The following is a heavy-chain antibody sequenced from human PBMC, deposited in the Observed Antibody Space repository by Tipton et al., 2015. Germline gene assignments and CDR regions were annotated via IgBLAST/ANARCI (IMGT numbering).Heavy chain of an antibody. CDR3: ARGPRITIFGVAKGWFDP. CDR2: IFGRDNT. CDR1: GFTVSSNY. V-gene: IGHV3-53*01. Sequence: GSLRLSCAASGFTVSSNYMSWVRQTPGKGLEWVSVIFGRDNTYYADSVKGRFTISRDNSKNTLYLQMNSLRAEDTAVYYCARGPRITIFGVAKGWFDPWGQGTLVTVSS. D-gene: IGHD3-3*01. J-gene: IGHJ5*02.